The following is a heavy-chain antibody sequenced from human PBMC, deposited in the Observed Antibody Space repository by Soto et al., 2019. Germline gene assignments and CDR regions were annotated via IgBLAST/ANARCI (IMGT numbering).Heavy chain of an antibody. Sequence: SETLSLTCAVYGGSFSGYYWSWIRQPPGKGLEWIGETNHSGSTNYNPSLKSRVTISVDTSKNQFSLKLSSVTAADTAVYYCARKFRAPPPTTVTTMGYYYYYMDVWGKGTTVTVSS. CDR1: GGSFSGYY. CDR2: TNHSGST. CDR3: ARKFRAPPPTTVTTMGYYYYYMDV. D-gene: IGHD4-17*01. V-gene: IGHV4-34*01. J-gene: IGHJ6*03.